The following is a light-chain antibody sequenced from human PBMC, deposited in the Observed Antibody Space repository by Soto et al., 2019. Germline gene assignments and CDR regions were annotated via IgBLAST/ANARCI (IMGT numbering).Light chain of an antibody. CDR2: QVT. J-gene: IGLJ1*01. CDR3: TSFSSSTSLYV. Sequence: QSALTQPASVSGSLGQSITISCTGTTRDIAGCNYISWYQQLPGKAPKLMIYQVTIRPSGISNRFSGSKSGNTASLTISGLQAEDEADYYCTSFSSSTSLYVFGTGTKLTVL. CDR1: TRDIAGCNY. V-gene: IGLV2-14*01.